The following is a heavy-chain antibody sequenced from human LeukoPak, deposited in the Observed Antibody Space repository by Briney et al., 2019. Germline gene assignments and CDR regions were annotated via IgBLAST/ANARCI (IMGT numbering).Heavy chain of an antibody. D-gene: IGHD1-14*01. CDR3: ARAGPPDYYYYYYMDV. J-gene: IGHJ6*03. CDR1: GYTFTGYY. CDR2: INPNSGGT. Sequence: ASVKVSCKASGYTFTGYYMHWVRQAPGQGLEWMGGINPNSGGTNYAQKFQGRVTMTRDTSIRTAYMELSRLRSDDTAVYYCARAGPPDYYYYYYMDVWGKGTTVTVSS. V-gene: IGHV1-2*02.